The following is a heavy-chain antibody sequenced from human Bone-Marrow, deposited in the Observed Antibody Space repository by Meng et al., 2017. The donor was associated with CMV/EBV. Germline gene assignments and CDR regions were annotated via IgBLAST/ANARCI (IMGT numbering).Heavy chain of an antibody. Sequence: GESLKISCAASGFTFSSYSMNWVRQAPGKGLEWVAVTSYDGNDKYYAKSMKGRFTISRDNSGNTLFLQMNSLRTEDTAVYYCARSRGPAAPDYWGQGTLVTVSS. V-gene: IGHV3-30*03. CDR2: TSYDGNDK. CDR1: GFTFSSYS. J-gene: IGHJ4*02. CDR3: ARSRGPAAPDY. D-gene: IGHD2-2*01.